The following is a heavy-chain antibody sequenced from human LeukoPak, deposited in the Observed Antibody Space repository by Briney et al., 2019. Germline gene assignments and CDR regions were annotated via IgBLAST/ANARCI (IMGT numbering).Heavy chain of an antibody. J-gene: IGHJ6*02. CDR3: ARYYGPPYYYYGMDV. CDR2: IYSGGST. D-gene: IGHD4-17*01. Sequence: GGSLRLSCAASGFTFSSYAMSWVRQAPGKGLEWVSVIYSGGSTYYADSVEGRFTISRDNSKNTLYLQLNSLRAEDTAVYYCARYYGPPYYYYGMDVWGQGTTVTVSS. CDR1: GFTFSSYA. V-gene: IGHV3-23*03.